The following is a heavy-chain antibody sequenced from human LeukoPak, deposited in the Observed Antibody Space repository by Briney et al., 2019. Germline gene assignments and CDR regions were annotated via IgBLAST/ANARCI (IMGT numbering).Heavy chain of an antibody. V-gene: IGHV1-18*01. CDR2: ISAYNGNT. CDR3: ARAGGEYTSSSLDS. J-gene: IGHJ4*02. D-gene: IGHD6-6*01. CDR1: GYTFTSYG. Sequence: RASVKVSCKASGYTFTSYGISWVRQAPGQGLEWMGWISAYNGNTNYAQKLQGRVTMTTDTSTNTAYMELRSLRSDDTAVYYCARAGGEYTSSSLDSWGQGTLVTVSS.